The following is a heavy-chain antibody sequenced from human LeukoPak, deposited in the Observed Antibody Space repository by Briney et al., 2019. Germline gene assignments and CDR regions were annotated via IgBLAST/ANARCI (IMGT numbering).Heavy chain of an antibody. Sequence: ETLSLTCTVSGGSISSYYWSWIRQVAGKGLEWIGRIYTSGSTNYNPSLKSRVTMSVDTSKNQFSLKLTSVTAADTAVYYCARSPYSSSWYPFAPWGQGTLVTVSS. CDR1: GGSISSYY. J-gene: IGHJ5*02. V-gene: IGHV4-4*07. D-gene: IGHD6-13*01. CDR2: IYTSGST. CDR3: ARSPYSSSWYPFAP.